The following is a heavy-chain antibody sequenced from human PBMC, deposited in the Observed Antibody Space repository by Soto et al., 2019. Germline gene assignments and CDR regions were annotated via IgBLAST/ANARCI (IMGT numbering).Heavy chain of an antibody. D-gene: IGHD3-22*01. J-gene: IGHJ4*02. CDR2: ISYSGST. CDR3: ARDALSRDSI. Sequence: SETLSLTNTVSDGNISSGGYYWSWIRQHPGKGLEWIGYISYSGSTYYNPSLESRVTISVDTSKNQFSLKLSSVTAADTAVYYCARDALSRDSIWGQGTLVTVPQ. V-gene: IGHV4-31*03. CDR1: DGNISSGGYY.